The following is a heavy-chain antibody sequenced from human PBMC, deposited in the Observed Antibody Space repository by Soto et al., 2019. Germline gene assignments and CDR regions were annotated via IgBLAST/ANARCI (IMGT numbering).Heavy chain of an antibody. V-gene: IGHV1-3*01. D-gene: IGHD2-2*01. Sequence: ASVKVSCKASGYTFTSYAMHWVRQAPGQRLEWMGWINAGNGNTKYSQKFQGRVTITRDTSASTAYMELSSLRSEDTAVYYCARVVVVPAAVYWFDPWGQGTLVTVSS. CDR1: GYTFTSYA. CDR3: ARVVVVPAAVYWFDP. J-gene: IGHJ5*02. CDR2: INAGNGNT.